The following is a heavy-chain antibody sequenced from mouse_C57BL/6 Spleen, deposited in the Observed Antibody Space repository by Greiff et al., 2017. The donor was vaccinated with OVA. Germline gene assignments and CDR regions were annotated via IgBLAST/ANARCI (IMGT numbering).Heavy chain of an antibody. D-gene: IGHD1-1*01. CDR2: IDPSDSET. CDR3: ARYYGSSYHYAMDY. J-gene: IGHJ4*01. Sequence: QVQLQQSGAELVRPGSSVKLSCKASGYTFTSYWMHWVKQRPIQGLEWIGNIDPSDSETHYNQKFKDKATLTVDKSSSTAYMQLSSLTSEDSAVYYCARYYGSSYHYAMDYWGQGTSVTVSS. V-gene: IGHV1-52*01. CDR1: GYTFTSYW.